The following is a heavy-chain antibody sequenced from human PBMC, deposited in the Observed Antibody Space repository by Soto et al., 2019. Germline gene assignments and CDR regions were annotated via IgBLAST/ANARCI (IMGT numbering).Heavy chain of an antibody. CDR3: AREVLGGGPTTVTTNFPGY. V-gene: IGHV6-1*01. CDR1: GDCWSSNSAA. J-gene: IGHJ4*02. CDR2: TYCRSKWYN. Sequence: QVQLHQSGPGLVKPSQTLSLTCAISGDCWSSNSAAWNWIRQSPSRGIEWLGRTYCRSKWYNDYSVSVKSRITINPDTSKNQFSLPLNSVTPEDTAVYYCAREVLGGGPTTVTTNFPGYWGQGTLVTVSS. D-gene: IGHD4-17*01.